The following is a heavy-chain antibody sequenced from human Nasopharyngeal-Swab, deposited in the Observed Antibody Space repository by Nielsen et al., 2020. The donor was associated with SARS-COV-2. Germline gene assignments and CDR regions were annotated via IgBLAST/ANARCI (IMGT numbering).Heavy chain of an antibody. D-gene: IGHD3-22*01. CDR1: GGSISSGGYY. Sequence: SETLSLTCTVSGGSISSGGYYWSWIRQHPGKGLEWIGYIYYSGSTYYNPSLKSRVTISVDTSKNQFSLKLSSVTAADTAVYYCARVTWAYSSGWEFDYWGQGTLVTASS. CDR3: ARVTWAYSSGWEFDY. CDR2: IYYSGST. J-gene: IGHJ4*02. V-gene: IGHV4-31*03.